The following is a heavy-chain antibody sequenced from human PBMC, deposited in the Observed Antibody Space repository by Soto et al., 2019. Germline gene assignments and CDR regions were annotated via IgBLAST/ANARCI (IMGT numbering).Heavy chain of an antibody. Sequence: EVQLVESGGGLVQAGGSLRLSCAASGFTVSGNYMAWVRQAPGKGLEWVSIIYSTNNTYYADFVKGRFTMSRDNSKNTMWLQRKSRRAEDTAVYYCARASIVSTRGGWLDPWGQGARVIVSS. D-gene: IGHD5-12*01. CDR1: GFTVSGNY. J-gene: IGHJ5*02. V-gene: IGHV3-66*01. CDR2: IYSTNNT. CDR3: ARASIVSTRGGWLDP.